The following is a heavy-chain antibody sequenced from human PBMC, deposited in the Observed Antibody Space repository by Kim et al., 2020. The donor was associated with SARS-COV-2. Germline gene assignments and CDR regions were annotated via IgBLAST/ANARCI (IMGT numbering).Heavy chain of an antibody. J-gene: IGHJ6*02. Sequence: SETLSLTCTVSGGSISSYYWSWIRQPPGKGLEWIGYIYYSGSTNYNPSLKSRVTISVDTSKNQFSLKLSSVTAADTAVYYCARAGSGSYNYYYYGMDVWGQGTTVTVSS. CDR3: ARAGSGSYNYYYYGMDV. CDR2: IYYSGST. CDR1: GGSISSYY. D-gene: IGHD3-9*01. V-gene: IGHV4-59*01.